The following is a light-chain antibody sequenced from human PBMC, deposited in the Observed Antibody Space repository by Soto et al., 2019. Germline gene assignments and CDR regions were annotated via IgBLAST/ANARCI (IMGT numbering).Light chain of an antibody. V-gene: IGKV3-20*01. CDR3: QQHAISMYT. Sequence: IVLTQSPGNLSLSPGERATLSCRASQSVDRDLTWYQQKPGQAPRLLISRASSGAPGIPDRFSGSGSGTDFTLTITRLEPEDSAVYYCQQHAISMYTFGQGTKLEIK. CDR2: RAS. J-gene: IGKJ2*01. CDR1: QSVDRD.